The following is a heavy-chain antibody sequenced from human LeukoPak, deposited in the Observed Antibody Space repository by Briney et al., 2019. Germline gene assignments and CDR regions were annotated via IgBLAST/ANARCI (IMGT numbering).Heavy chain of an antibody. Sequence: GESLKISCKGSGYSFTSYWIGWVRQMPGKGLEWMGIIYPGDSDTRYSPSFQGQVTISADKSISTAYLQWSSLKASDTAMYYCARLRYDSGTYFPGWFDPWGQGTLVTVSS. CDR1: GYSFTSYW. CDR3: ARLRYDSGTYFPGWFDP. J-gene: IGHJ5*02. V-gene: IGHV5-51*01. CDR2: IYPGDSDT. D-gene: IGHD3-10*01.